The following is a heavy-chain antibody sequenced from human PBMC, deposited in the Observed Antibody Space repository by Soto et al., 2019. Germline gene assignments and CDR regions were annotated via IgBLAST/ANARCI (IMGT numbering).Heavy chain of an antibody. Sequence: GGSLRLSCAASGFTFSSFWMSWVRQAPGKGLEWVANIKQDGSEKYYVDSVKGRFTISRDNAKNSLYLQMNSLRAEDTAVYYCARDSYSSSWYRYYYYYYGMDVWGQGTTVTVSS. V-gene: IGHV3-7*01. CDR1: GFTFSSFW. CDR3: ARDSYSSSWYRYYYYYYGMDV. J-gene: IGHJ6*02. CDR2: IKQDGSEK. D-gene: IGHD6-13*01.